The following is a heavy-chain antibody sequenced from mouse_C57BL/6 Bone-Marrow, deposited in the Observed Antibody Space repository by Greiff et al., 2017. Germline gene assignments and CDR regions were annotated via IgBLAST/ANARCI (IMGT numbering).Heavy chain of an antibody. CDR3: TTWLRAY. CDR1: GFNIKDDY. V-gene: IGHV14-4*01. Sequence: EVKLQESGAELVRPGASVKLSCTASGFNIKDDYMHWVKQRPEQGLEWIGWIDPENGDTEYASKFQGKATITADTSSNTAYLQLSSLTSEDTAVYYCTTWLRAYWGQGTLVTVSA. CDR2: IDPENGDT. D-gene: IGHD1-1*01. J-gene: IGHJ3*01.